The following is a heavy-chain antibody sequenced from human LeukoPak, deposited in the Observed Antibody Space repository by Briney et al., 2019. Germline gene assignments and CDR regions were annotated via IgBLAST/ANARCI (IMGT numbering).Heavy chain of an antibody. CDR3: TRPRAGDY. J-gene: IGHJ4*02. CDR1: GFTFSNAW. CDR2: IESKTDGGTT. D-gene: IGHD6-19*01. V-gene: IGHV3-15*04. Sequence: GGSLRLSCAASGFTFSNAWMSWVRQAPGKGLEWVGRIESKTDGGTTDYAAPVKGRFTISRDDSKNTLYLQMNSLKTEDTAVYYCTRPRAGDYWGQGTLVTVSS.